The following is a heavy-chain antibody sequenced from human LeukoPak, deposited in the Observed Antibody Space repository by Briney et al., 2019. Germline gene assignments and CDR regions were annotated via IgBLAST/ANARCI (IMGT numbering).Heavy chain of an antibody. CDR2: IYPGDSDT. Sequence: GESLKISCKGSGYSFTSYWIGWVRQMPGKGLEWMGIIYPGDSDTRYSPSFQGQVIISADKSISTAYLQWSSLKASDTAMYYCARFAVAGTTYNWFDPWGQGTLVTVSS. D-gene: IGHD6-19*01. CDR3: ARFAVAGTTYNWFDP. J-gene: IGHJ5*02. CDR1: GYSFTSYW. V-gene: IGHV5-51*01.